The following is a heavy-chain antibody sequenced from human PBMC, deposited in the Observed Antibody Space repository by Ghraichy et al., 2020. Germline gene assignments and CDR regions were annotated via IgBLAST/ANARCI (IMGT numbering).Heavy chain of an antibody. CDR3: ATDAAVPGTHPPDY. D-gene: IGHD6-19*01. Sequence: GGSLRLSCAASGFTFSSYAMHWVRQAPGKGLEWVAVISYDGSNKYYADSVKGRFTISRDNSKNTLYLQMNSLRAEDTAVYYCATDAAVPGTHPPDYWGQGTLVTVSS. V-gene: IGHV3-30-3*01. CDR2: ISYDGSNK. J-gene: IGHJ4*02. CDR1: GFTFSSYA.